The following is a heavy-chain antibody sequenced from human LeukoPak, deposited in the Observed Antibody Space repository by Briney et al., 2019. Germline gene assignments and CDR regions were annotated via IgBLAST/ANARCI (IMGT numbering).Heavy chain of an antibody. Sequence: ASVKVSCEASGYTFTSYGISWVRQAPGQGLEWMGWISAYNGNTNYAQKLQGRVTMTTDTSTSTAHMELRSLRSDDTAVYYCASYSSGWYDDAFDIWGQGTMVTVSS. CDR2: ISAYNGNT. J-gene: IGHJ3*02. V-gene: IGHV1-18*01. CDR1: GYTFTSYG. D-gene: IGHD6-19*01. CDR3: ASYSSGWYDDAFDI.